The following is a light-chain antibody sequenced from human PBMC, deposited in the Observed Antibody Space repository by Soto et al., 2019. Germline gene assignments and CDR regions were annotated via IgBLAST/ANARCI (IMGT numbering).Light chain of an antibody. CDR2: GAS. Sequence: ETVMTQSPATLSVSPGERATLSCRASQSVSGNLAWYQQKPGQAPRLLIYGASTRATGIPARFSGSGSGTDFTLTISRLEPEDFAVYYCQQYGSSSTFGQGTRLEIK. CDR1: QSVSGN. V-gene: IGKV3-15*01. J-gene: IGKJ5*01. CDR3: QQYGSSST.